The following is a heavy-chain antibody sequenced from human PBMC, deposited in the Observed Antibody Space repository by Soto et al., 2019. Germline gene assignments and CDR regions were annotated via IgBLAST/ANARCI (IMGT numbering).Heavy chain of an antibody. Sequence: ASVKVSCKASGGTFSSYAISWVRQAPGQGLEWMGGIIPIFGTANYAQKFQGRVTITADESTSTAYMELSSLRSEDTAVYYCARVELAAAGKYYFDYWGQGTLVTVSS. CDR3: ARVELAAAGKYYFDY. J-gene: IGHJ4*02. CDR1: GGTFSSYA. CDR2: IIPIFGTA. V-gene: IGHV1-69*13. D-gene: IGHD6-13*01.